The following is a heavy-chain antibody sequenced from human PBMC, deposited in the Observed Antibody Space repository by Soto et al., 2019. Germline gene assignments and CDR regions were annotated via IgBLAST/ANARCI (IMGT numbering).Heavy chain of an antibody. Sequence: PSETLSLTCAVYGGSFSGYYWSWIRQPPGKGLEWIGEINHSGSTNYNPSLKSRVTISVDTSKNQFSLKLSSVTAADTAVYYCARGPHYDFWSGYTPLDYYYGMDVWGQGTTVTV. V-gene: IGHV4-34*01. CDR2: INHSGST. CDR1: GGSFSGYY. J-gene: IGHJ6*02. CDR3: ARGPHYDFWSGYTPLDYYYGMDV. D-gene: IGHD3-3*01.